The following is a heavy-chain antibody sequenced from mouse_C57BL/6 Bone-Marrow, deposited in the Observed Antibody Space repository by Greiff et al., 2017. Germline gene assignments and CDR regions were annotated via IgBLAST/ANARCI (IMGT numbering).Heavy chain of an antibody. CDR1: GFTFSDYG. CDR3: ASCYSWFAY. J-gene: IGHJ3*01. Sequence: EVQRVESGGGLVQPGGSLKLSCAASGFTFSDYGMAWVRQAPRKGPEWVAFISNLAYSIYYADTVTGRFTISRENAKNTLYLEMSSLRSEDTAMYYCASCYSWFAYWGQGTLVTVSA. V-gene: IGHV5-15*01. D-gene: IGHD2-12*01. CDR2: ISNLAYSI.